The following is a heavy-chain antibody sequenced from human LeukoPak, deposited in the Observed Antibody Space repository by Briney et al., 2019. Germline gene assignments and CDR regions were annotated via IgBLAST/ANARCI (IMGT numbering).Heavy chain of an antibody. CDR3: ARVLDYYGSGTRDFDY. Sequence: SETLSLTCSVSGYSISSGYYWGWIRQPPGKGLERIGSMYHSGSTYYNPSLKSRVTMSADTSKNQFSLKLSSVTAADTAVYYCARVLDYYGSGTRDFDYWGQGTLVTVSS. CDR2: MYHSGST. CDR1: GYSISSGYY. D-gene: IGHD3-10*01. J-gene: IGHJ4*02. V-gene: IGHV4-38-2*02.